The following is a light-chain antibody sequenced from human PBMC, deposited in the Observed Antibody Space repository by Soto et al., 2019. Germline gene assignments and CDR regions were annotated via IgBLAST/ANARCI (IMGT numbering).Light chain of an antibody. CDR3: QQRSNCPPT. CDR1: QSVSSY. Sequence: EIVLTQSPATLSLSPGERATLSCRASQSVSSYLAWYQQKPGQAPRLLIYDASNRATGIPARFSGSGSGTDFTLPISNLEPEDFAVYYCQQRSNCPPTVGQGTKLEIK. J-gene: IGKJ2*01. CDR2: DAS. V-gene: IGKV3-11*01.